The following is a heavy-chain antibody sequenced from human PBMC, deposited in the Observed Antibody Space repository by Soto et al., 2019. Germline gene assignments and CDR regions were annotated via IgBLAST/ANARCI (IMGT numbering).Heavy chain of an antibody. Sequence: ASVKVSCKASGYTFTSYDINWVRQATGQGLEWMGWMNPNSGNTGYAQKFQGRVTMTRNTSISTAYMELSSLRSEDTAVYYCASXDYDIFTGYYWYYGMDVWGQGTTVTVSS. J-gene: IGHJ6*02. CDR2: MNPNSGNT. CDR3: ASXDYDIFTGYYWYYGMDV. D-gene: IGHD3-9*01. V-gene: IGHV1-8*01. CDR1: GYTFTSYD.